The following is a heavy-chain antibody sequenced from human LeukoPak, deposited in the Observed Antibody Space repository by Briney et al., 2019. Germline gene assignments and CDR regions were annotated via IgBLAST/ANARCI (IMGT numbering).Heavy chain of an antibody. J-gene: IGHJ4*02. V-gene: IGHV4-31*03. CDR3: ARAAQNWNNAPYFDY. CDR1: GASMSSGGYY. Sequence: KPSETLSLTCTVSGASMSSGGYYWSWIRQHPGKGLEWIGYIYSGGNTYYNPSLKSRLTILVDASKSQFSLRLNSLTAADTAIYYCARAAQNWNNAPYFDYWGQGILVPVFS. CDR2: IYSGGNT. D-gene: IGHD1-1*01.